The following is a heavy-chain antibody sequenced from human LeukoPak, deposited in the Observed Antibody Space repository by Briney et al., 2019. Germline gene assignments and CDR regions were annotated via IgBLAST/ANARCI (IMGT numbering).Heavy chain of an antibody. Sequence: PGGTLRLSCAASGFTFSSYGMNWVRQAPGKGLEWVSGISGDAGRTYYADSVKGRFTIYRDNSKNTLYLQMNSLGAEDTAVYYCAKAPVTTCSGAYCYPFDYWGQGTLVTVSS. CDR1: GFTFSSYG. D-gene: IGHD2-15*01. CDR2: ISGDAGRT. CDR3: AKAPVTTCSGAYCYPFDY. J-gene: IGHJ4*02. V-gene: IGHV3-23*01.